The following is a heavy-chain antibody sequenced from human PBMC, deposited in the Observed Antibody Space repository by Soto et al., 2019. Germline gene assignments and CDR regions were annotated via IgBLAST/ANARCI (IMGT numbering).Heavy chain of an antibody. CDR1: GDSISSSKW. J-gene: IGHJ4*02. Sequence: QVQLQESGPGRVKPSGTLSLTCAVSGDSISSSKWWTWVRQPPGKGLEWIGESHHSGSANYNPSLKSQVTISVDKSKNQFSLNLSSVTAADTAVYYCARRGYYYDSSGYPWGQGTLVTVSS. CDR3: ARRGYYYDSSGYP. CDR2: SHHSGSA. V-gene: IGHV4-4*02. D-gene: IGHD3-22*01.